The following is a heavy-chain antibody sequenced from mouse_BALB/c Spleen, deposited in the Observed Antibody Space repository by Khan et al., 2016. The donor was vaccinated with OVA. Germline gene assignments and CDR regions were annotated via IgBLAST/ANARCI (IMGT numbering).Heavy chain of an antibody. CDR3: AREGLRGVALDY. CDR2: IYPGDGST. V-gene: IGHV1S56*01. CDR1: GYTFTAYD. D-gene: IGHD2-4*01. Sequence: QVQLQQSGPELVKPGASVKISCKASGYTFTAYDINWVRQRPGQGLEWIGWIYPGDGSTEYNENFKGKATLTADESSNPAYMQRSSLTSEKSAVYFCAREGLRGVALDYWGQGTSVSVSS. J-gene: IGHJ4*01.